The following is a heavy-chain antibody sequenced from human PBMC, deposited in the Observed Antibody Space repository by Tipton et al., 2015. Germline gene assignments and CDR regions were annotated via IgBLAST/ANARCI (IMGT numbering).Heavy chain of an antibody. D-gene: IGHD2-21*02. CDR1: GGSISGYY. CDR2: IYYSGST. V-gene: IGHV4-59*01. Sequence: TLSLTCTVSGGSISGYYWSWIRQPPGKGLEWIGYIYYSGSTYYSPSLKSRVTISVDTSNNQFSLELRSVTAADTAVYYCAREVTGDFDSWGQGTLVTVSS. CDR3: AREVTGDFDS. J-gene: IGHJ4*02.